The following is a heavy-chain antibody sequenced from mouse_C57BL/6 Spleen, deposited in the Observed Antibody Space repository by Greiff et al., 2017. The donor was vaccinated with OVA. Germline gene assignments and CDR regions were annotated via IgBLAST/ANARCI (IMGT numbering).Heavy chain of an antibody. CDR3: ARGREGLYAMDY. J-gene: IGHJ4*01. V-gene: IGHV5-17*01. Sequence: EVMLVESGGGLVKPGGSLKLSCAASGFTFSDYGMHWVRQAPEKGLEWVAYISSGSSTIYYADTVKGRFTISRDNAKNTLFLQMTSLRSEDTAMYYCARGREGLYAMDYWGQGTSVTVSS. CDR1: GFTFSDYG. CDR2: ISSGSSTI.